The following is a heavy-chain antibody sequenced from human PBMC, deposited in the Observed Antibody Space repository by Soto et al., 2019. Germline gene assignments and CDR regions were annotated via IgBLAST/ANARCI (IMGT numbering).Heavy chain of an antibody. CDR3: ARIRGGWNYVYYMDV. CDR2: INAGNGNT. V-gene: IGHV1-3*01. J-gene: IGHJ6*03. Sequence: ASVKVSCKASGYTFTSYAMHWVRQAPGQRLEWMGWINAGNGNTKYSQKFQGRVTITRDTSASTAYMELSSLRSEDTAVYYCARIRGGWNYVYYMDVWGKGTTVTSP. CDR1: GYTFTSYA. D-gene: IGHD3-10*01.